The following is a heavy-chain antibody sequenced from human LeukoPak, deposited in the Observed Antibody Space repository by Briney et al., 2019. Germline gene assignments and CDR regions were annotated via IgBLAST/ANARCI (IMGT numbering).Heavy chain of an antibody. V-gene: IGHV3-48*04. Sequence: GGTLRLSCAASGFSFDTYSMNWCRQAPGKGLEWVAYVKGRFTISRDNAQNSLFLQMSSLRAEDTAVYFCARVPHDYSDYVAYWGQGTLVTVSS. D-gene: IGHD4-11*01. J-gene: IGHJ4*02. CDR3: ARVPHDYSDYVAY. CDR1: GFSFDTYS.